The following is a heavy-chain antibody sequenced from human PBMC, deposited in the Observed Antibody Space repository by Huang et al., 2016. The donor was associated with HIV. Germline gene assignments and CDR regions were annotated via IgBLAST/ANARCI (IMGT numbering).Heavy chain of an antibody. CDR3: ARDIAIFGEPLDS. Sequence: QPRLQESGPGLVKPSETLSLTCTVSGVSVTRRPWYWVWVRQSPGKGLEGIASINYDGSTYYKSSLKSRLTTSLDTSKNQFSLKLTSVTAADTAVYFCARDIAIFGEPLDSWGQGTAVTVSS. CDR1: GVSVTRRPWY. CDR2: INYDGST. J-gene: IGHJ4*02. D-gene: IGHD3-3*01. V-gene: IGHV4-39*01.